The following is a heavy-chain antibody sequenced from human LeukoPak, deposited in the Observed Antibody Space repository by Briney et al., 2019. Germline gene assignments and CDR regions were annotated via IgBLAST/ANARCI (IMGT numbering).Heavy chain of an antibody. V-gene: IGHV3-21*01. D-gene: IGHD3-10*01. J-gene: IGHJ4*02. Sequence: GGSLRLSCAASGFTFSSYSMNWVRQAPGKGLEWVSSISSSSTYIYYADSVRGRFTISRDNARNSLYLQMNSLRAEDTAVYYCARCGDGLPCDFDYWGQGTLVTVSS. CDR3: ARCGDGLPCDFDY. CDR2: ISSSSTYI. CDR1: GFTFSSYS.